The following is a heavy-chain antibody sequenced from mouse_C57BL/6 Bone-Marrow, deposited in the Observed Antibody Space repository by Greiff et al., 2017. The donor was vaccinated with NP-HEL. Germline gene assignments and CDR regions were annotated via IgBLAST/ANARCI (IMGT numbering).Heavy chain of an antibody. CDR2: INSDGGST. CDR1: EYEFPSHD. D-gene: IGHD2-4*01. Sequence: EVQRVESGGGLVQPGESLKLSCESNEYEFPSHDMSWVRKTPEKRLELVAAINSDGGSTYYPDTMERRFIISRDNTKKTLYLQMSSLRSEDTALYYCARALYYDYDVGNYFDYWSQGTTLTVSS. CDR3: ARALYYDYDVGNYFDY. V-gene: IGHV5-2*01. J-gene: IGHJ2*01.